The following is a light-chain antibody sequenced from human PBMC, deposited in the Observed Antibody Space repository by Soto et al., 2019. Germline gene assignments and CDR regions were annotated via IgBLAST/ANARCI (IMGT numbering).Light chain of an antibody. CDR3: MQALQTPIT. J-gene: IGKJ5*01. V-gene: IGKV2-28*01. CDR1: QSLLHRNGYTY. Sequence: EIVMTPFPLSLPVTPGEPASISCRSSQSLLHRNGYTYLDWYLQKPGQSPQLLIHLGSNRASGVPDRFSGSGSGTDFTLKISRVEADDVGVYYCMQALQTPITFGHGTRLEI. CDR2: LGS.